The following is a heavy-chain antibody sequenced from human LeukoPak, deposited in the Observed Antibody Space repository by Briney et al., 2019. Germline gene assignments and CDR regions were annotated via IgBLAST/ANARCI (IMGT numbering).Heavy chain of an antibody. CDR3: AKGAYCSGGRCCWGYFDD. J-gene: IGHJ4*02. V-gene: IGHV3-33*06. D-gene: IGHD2-15*01. Sequence: GGSLRLSCVASGFIFSNYGMHWVRQAPGKGLGWTARIWHDGSNKWYADSAKGRFTISRDNSKNTLYLQMNNLEIEDTAVYYCAKGAYCSGGRCCWGYFDDWGQGTLVTVFS. CDR2: IWHDGSNK. CDR1: GFIFSNYG.